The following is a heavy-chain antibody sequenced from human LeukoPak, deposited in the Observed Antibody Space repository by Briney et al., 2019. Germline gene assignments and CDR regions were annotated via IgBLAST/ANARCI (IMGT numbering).Heavy chain of an antibody. D-gene: IGHD3-9*01. CDR2: IYYSGTT. CDR3: ATHYDVLTGYAAAAFDI. V-gene: IGHV4-59*08. CDR1: GGSLSPYY. Sequence: SETLSLTCTVSGGSLSPYYWSWIRQPPGKGLEWIGYIYYSGTTNYNTSIESRVTMSVATSKNKFSLKRSSVTAADTAVYYCATHYDVLTGYAAAAFDIWGQGTMVTVSS. J-gene: IGHJ3*02.